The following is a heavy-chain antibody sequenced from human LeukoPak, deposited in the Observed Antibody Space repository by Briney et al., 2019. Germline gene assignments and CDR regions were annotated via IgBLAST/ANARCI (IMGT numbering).Heavy chain of an antibody. J-gene: IGHJ4*02. D-gene: IGHD6-19*01. V-gene: IGHV4-4*07. CDR2: IYTSGST. CDR1: GGSISSYY. Sequence: SETLSLTCTVSGGSISSYYWSWIRQPARKGLEWIGRIYTSGSTNYNPPLKSRVTISVDTSKNQFSLKLNSVTAADTAVYYCVRGSVKFDYWGQGTLVTVSS. CDR3: VRGSVKFDY.